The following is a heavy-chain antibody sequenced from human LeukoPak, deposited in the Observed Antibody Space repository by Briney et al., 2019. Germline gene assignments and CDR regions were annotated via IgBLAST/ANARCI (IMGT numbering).Heavy chain of an antibody. CDR1: GFTFSDYA. J-gene: IGHJ4*02. V-gene: IGHV3-23*01. CDR3: AKGGPQFFDY. D-gene: IGHD5-24*01. Sequence: GGSLRLSCAVSGFTFSDYAMSWVRQAPGKGLEWVSTISGSGGSTYSADSVKGRFTISRDNSRNTLYLQMNSLRAEDAAIYYCAKGGPQFFDYWGQGTLVTVSS. CDR2: ISGSGGST.